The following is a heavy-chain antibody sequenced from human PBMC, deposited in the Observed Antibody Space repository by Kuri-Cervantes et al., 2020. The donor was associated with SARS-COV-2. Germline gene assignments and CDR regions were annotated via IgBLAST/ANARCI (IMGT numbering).Heavy chain of an antibody. CDR3: ARAPKGDYDYVWGSYRYYSYYFDY. CDR1: GGSFSGYY. V-gene: IGHV4-34*01. J-gene: IGHJ4*02. CDR2: INHSGST. D-gene: IGHD3-16*02. Sequence: GSLRLSCAVYGGSFSGYYWSWIRQPPGKGLEWIGEINHSGSTNYNPSLKSRVTVSVDTSKNQFSLKLSSVTAADTAVYYCARAPKGDYDYVWGSYRYYSYYFDYWGQGTLVTVSS.